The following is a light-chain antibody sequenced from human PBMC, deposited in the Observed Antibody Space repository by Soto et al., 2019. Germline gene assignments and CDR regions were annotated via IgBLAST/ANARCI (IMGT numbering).Light chain of an antibody. CDR2: DVS. CDR3: SSYTSSSTHV. V-gene: IGLV2-14*03. J-gene: IGLJ1*01. CDR1: SSDVGAYNF. Sequence: QSALTRPASVSGSPGQSITISCTGTSSDVGAYNFGSWYQQHPGKVPKLMIFDVSSRPSGVSDRFSGSKSGNTASLTISGLQAEDDGDYYCSSYTSSSTHVFGIGTKLTVL.